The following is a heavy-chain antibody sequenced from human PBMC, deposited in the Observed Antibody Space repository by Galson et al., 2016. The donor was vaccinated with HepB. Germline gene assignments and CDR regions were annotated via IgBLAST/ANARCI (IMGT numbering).Heavy chain of an antibody. CDR2: IKEDGSEK. D-gene: IGHD1-14*01. V-gene: IGHV3-7*03. CDR1: GFTFNKYR. CDR3: ARYDHDEDRSDY. J-gene: IGHJ4*02. Sequence: SLRLSCAASGFTFNKYRMSWIRQAPGKGLEWVANIKEDGSEKHYVDSGKGRFTISRDNTANSLDLQMNFLRAEDTAVYYCARYDHDEDRSDYWGQGILVTVSS.